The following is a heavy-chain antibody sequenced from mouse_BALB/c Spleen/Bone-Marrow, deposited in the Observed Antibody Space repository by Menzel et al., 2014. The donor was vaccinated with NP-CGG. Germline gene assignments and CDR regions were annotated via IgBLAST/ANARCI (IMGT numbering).Heavy chain of an antibody. CDR2: ISSGGST. Sequence: EVKLMESGGGLVKPGGSLKLSCAASGFTFSSYAMSWVRQTPEKRLEWVASISSGGSTFYPDSVKGRFTISRENARNILSLQMSSLRSEDTAMYYCVYGNYSYYYAMDFWGQGTSVTVSS. V-gene: IGHV5-6-5*01. CDR1: GFTFSSYA. D-gene: IGHD2-1*01. J-gene: IGHJ4*01. CDR3: VYGNYSYYYAMDF.